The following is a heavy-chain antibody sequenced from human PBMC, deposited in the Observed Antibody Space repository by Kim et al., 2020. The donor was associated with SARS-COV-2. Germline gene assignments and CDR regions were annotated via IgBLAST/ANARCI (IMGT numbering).Heavy chain of an antibody. J-gene: IGHJ4*02. CDR3: ARVTVTTPYFDY. CDR2: IYYSGST. Sequence: SETLSLTCTVSGGSISSYYWSWIRQPPGKGLEWIGYIYYSGSTNYNPSLKSRVTISVDTSKNQFSLKLSSVTAADTAVYYCARVTVTTPYFDYWGQGTLVTVSS. CDR1: GGSISSYY. D-gene: IGHD4-17*01. V-gene: IGHV4-59*01.